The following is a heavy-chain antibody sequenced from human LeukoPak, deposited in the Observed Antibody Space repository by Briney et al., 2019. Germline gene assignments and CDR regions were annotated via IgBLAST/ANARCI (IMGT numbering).Heavy chain of an antibody. CDR2: IKQDGSAK. CDR3: AKGLELLVDRYYFDY. Sequence: PGGSLRLSCAASGFTLSSYWMSWVRQAPGKGLEWVANIKQDGSAKDYVDSVKGRFTISRDNSKNTLYLQMNSLRAEDTAVYYCAKGLELLVDRYYFDYWGQGTLVTVSS. D-gene: IGHD1-7*01. J-gene: IGHJ4*02. CDR1: GFTLSSYW. V-gene: IGHV3-7*03.